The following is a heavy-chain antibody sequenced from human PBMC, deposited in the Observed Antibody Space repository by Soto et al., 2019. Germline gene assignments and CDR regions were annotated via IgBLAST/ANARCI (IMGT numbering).Heavy chain of an antibody. CDR3: AKDLSSGLDY. CDR2: ISGSGGST. J-gene: IGHJ4*02. CDR1: GFTFSSYA. V-gene: IGHV3-23*01. D-gene: IGHD6-19*01. Sequence: GGSLRLSCAASGFTFSSYAMSWVRQAPGKGLEWVSAISGSGGSTYYADTVKGRFTISRDNSKNTLYLQMNILRAEDTAVYYCAKDLSSGLDYWGQGTLVTVSS.